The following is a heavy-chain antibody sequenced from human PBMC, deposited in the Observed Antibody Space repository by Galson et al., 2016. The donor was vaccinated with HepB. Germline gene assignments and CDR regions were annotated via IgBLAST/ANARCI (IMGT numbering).Heavy chain of an antibody. D-gene: IGHD2-15*01. Sequence: SETLSLTCAVYGDSITSSGYSWVWIRQPPGKGLQWIGSLYYSGTTLYNPSLRSRVTISVDTSKNQFSLRLHSVTAADTAAYYRARGSNPSVRGEGYYFQPWGKGTLVTGSS. CDR1: GDSITSSGYS. J-gene: IGHJ1*01. CDR3: ARGSNPSVRGEGYYFQP. CDR2: LYYSGTT. V-gene: IGHV4-39*07.